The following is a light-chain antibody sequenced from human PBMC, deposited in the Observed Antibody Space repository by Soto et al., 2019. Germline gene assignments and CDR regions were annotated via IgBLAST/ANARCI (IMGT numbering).Light chain of an antibody. Sequence: EIVLTQSPGTLSLSPGERATLSCRASQSVSSSYLAWYQQKPGQAPRLLIYGASSRATGIPDRFSGSGSGTDFTLTISRLEPEDFAVYYCQQYAKAPLTFGQGTKVDI. CDR3: QQYAKAPLT. V-gene: IGKV3-20*01. CDR2: GAS. CDR1: QSVSSSY. J-gene: IGKJ1*01.